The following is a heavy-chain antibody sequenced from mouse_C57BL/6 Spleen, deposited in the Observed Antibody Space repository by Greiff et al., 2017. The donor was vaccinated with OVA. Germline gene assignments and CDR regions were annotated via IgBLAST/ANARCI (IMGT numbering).Heavy chain of an antibody. CDR3: ARGGSTMITGAMDY. Sequence: VQLKESGPELVKPGASVKISCKASGYTFTDYYMNWVKQSHGKSLEWIGDINPNNGGTSYNQKFKGKATLTVDKSSSTAYMELRSLTSEDSAVYYCARGGSTMITGAMDYWGQGTSVTVSS. J-gene: IGHJ4*01. V-gene: IGHV1-26*01. CDR1: GYTFTDYY. D-gene: IGHD2-4*01. CDR2: INPNNGGT.